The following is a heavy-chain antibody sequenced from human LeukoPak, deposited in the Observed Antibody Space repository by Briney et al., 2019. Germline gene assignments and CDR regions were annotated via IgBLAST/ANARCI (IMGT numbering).Heavy chain of an antibody. CDR3: AKSKLAAGAPYFDY. CDR1: GGSISSYY. Sequence: SETLSLTCTVSGGSISSYYWNWIRQPPGKGLEWIGYIYSGSTNYNPSLKSRVTISVDTSKNQFSLKLRSVTAADTAVYSCAKSKLAAGAPYFDYWGQGTLVTVSS. J-gene: IGHJ4*02. CDR2: IYSGST. V-gene: IGHV4-59*12. D-gene: IGHD6-13*01.